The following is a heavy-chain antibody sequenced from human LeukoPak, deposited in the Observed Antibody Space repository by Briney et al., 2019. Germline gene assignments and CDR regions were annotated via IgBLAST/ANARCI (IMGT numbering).Heavy chain of an antibody. CDR1: GYTFTSYG. Sequence: ASVKVSCKASGYTFTSYGINWVRQAPGQGLEWMGWVSGYNGDTNYVQKIQARVTMTTDTSTSTAYMELGSLRSDDTAVYYCARGGPHGSGSSDYWGQGNLVRVSS. CDR3: ARGGPHGSGSSDY. J-gene: IGHJ4*02. CDR2: VSGYNGDT. V-gene: IGHV1-18*01. D-gene: IGHD3-10*01.